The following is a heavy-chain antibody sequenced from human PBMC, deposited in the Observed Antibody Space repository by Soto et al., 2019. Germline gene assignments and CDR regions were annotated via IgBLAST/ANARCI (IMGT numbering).Heavy chain of an antibody. CDR2: INLNSGDT. J-gene: IGHJ6*02. Sequence: ASVKVSCKASGYTFTGHYVHWVRQAPGQGLEGTGWINLNSGDTYLAQSFQGRVTMNRDTSIGTAYMELRGLTSDDTAEYYCAKGGAIVAAGTRVYLYNAMDVWGQGTTVTVS. CDR1: GYTFTGHY. D-gene: IGHD1-26*01. V-gene: IGHV1-2*02. CDR3: AKGGAIVAAGTRVYLYNAMDV.